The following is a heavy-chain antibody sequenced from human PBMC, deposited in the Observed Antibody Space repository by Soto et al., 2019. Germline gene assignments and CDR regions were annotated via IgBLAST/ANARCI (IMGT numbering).Heavy chain of an antibody. CDR3: AKDIRDVPDFWSGSGMDV. D-gene: IGHD3-3*01. Sequence: GGSLRLSCAASGFTFDDYTMHWVRQAPGKGLEWVSLISWDGGSTYYADSVKGRFTISRDNSKNSLYLQMNSLRTEDTALYYCAKDIRDVPDFWSGSGMDVWGQGTTVTVSS. V-gene: IGHV3-43*01. CDR2: ISWDGGST. J-gene: IGHJ6*02. CDR1: GFTFDDYT.